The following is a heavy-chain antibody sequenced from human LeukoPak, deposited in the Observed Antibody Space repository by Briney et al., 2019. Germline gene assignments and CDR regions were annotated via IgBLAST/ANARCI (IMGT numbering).Heavy chain of an antibody. J-gene: IGHJ5*02. CDR2: INAGNGDA. V-gene: IGHV1-3*01. CDR1: GYTFTTYA. CDR3: GKSAPSGFDP. Sequence: RASVKVSCKASGYTFTTYAIHWVRQAPGRSLEWMGRINAGNGDAKYSQNFHDRITITRDTSASTVYMELTSLRSEDTAVYYCGKSAPSGFDPWGQGTLVTVSS.